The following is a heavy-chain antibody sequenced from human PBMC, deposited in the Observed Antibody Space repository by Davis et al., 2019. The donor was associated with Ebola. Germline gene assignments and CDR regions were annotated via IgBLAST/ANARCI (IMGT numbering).Heavy chain of an antibody. Sequence: PGGSLRLSCKGSGYSFTSYWIGWVRQMPGKGLEWMGIIYPGDSDTRYSPSFQGQVTISADKSISTAYLQWSSLKASDTAMYYCARQEGPRYYDFWSGYGWFDPWGQGTLVTVSS. V-gene: IGHV5-51*01. D-gene: IGHD3-3*01. J-gene: IGHJ5*02. CDR1: GYSFTSYW. CDR3: ARQEGPRYYDFWSGYGWFDP. CDR2: IYPGDSDT.